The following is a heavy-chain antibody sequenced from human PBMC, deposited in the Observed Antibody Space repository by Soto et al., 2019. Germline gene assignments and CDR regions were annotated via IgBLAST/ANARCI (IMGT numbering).Heavy chain of an antibody. Sequence: SETLSLTCTVSGGSISSAGYYWSWSRQRPGKGPEWIGYIYYSGSTYYNPSLKSRAIISVDTAENQFSLKLSSVTAADTGVYFCARVYCSGGSCPNWFDPWGQGTLVTVSS. CDR3: ARVYCSGGSCPNWFDP. CDR1: GGSISSAGYY. D-gene: IGHD2-15*01. J-gene: IGHJ5*02. V-gene: IGHV4-31*03. CDR2: IYYSGST.